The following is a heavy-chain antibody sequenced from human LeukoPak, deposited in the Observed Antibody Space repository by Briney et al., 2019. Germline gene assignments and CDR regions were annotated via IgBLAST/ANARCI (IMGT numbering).Heavy chain of an antibody. CDR2: INHSGST. D-gene: IGHD1-26*01. Sequence: SETLSLTCAVYGGSFSGYYWSWIRQPPGKGLEWIGEINHSGSTNYNPSLKSRVTISVDMSKNQFSLKLSSVTAADTAVYYCARDGRFPPEVLPRYFDYWGQGTLVTVSS. V-gene: IGHV4-34*01. CDR1: GGSFSGYY. J-gene: IGHJ4*02. CDR3: ARDGRFPPEVLPRYFDY.